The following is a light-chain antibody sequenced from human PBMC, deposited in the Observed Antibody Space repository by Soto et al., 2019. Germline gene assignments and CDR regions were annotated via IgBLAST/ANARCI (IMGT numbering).Light chain of an antibody. V-gene: IGKV3-11*01. CDR3: QHRGR. Sequence: EVVLTQSPATLSLSPGDRATLSCRAGQSVSKFIAWYQHKPGQAPRLLIYDASNRATGIPARFSGSGSGTDFTLTITRLESEDFAVYYCQHRGRFGQGTKVHIQ. CDR1: QSVSKF. J-gene: IGKJ1*01. CDR2: DAS.